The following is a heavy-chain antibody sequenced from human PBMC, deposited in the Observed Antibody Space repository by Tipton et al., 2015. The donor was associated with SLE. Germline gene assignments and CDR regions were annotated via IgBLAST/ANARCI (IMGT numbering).Heavy chain of an antibody. CDR2: IDYRVIT. CDR3: ARGSCSGGVCYIDY. D-gene: IGHD2-8*02. J-gene: IGHJ4*02. CDR1: GGSISGYH. Sequence: TLSLTCTVSGGSISGYHWSWLRQPPGKGLEWIGYIDYRVITNYNPSLKSRVTMSIDTSKNQFSLKLSSVTAADTAVYYCARGSCSGGVCYIDYWGQGTLVTVSS. V-gene: IGHV4-59*01.